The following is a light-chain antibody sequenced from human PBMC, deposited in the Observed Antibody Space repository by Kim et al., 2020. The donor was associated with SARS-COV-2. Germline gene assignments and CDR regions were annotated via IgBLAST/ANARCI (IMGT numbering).Light chain of an antibody. V-gene: IGKV3-20*01. CDR1: QTVSSSY. CDR2: DAS. J-gene: IGKJ2*01. CDR3: HQYGSSPRT. Sequence: LSPGEKAPLSGRASQTVSSSYLAWYQHKPGQAPRLLIFDASSRAAGIPDRFSGSGSGTDFTLTVSRLEPEDFAVYYCHQYGSSPRTFGQGTKLEIK.